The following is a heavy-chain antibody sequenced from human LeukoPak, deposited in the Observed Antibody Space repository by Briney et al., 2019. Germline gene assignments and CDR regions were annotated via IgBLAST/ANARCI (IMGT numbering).Heavy chain of an antibody. V-gene: IGHV3-7*01. Sequence: GGSLRLSCAASGFTFSSYWMSWVRQAPGKGLEWVAKIKQDGSEKYYVDSVKGRFTISRDNAKNTLYLQMNNLRAEDTAIYYCATDSYVSGSYYRLFYWGQGTLVTVSS. D-gene: IGHD3-10*01. CDR1: GFTFSSYW. CDR2: IKQDGSEK. CDR3: ATDSYVSGSYYRLFY. J-gene: IGHJ4*02.